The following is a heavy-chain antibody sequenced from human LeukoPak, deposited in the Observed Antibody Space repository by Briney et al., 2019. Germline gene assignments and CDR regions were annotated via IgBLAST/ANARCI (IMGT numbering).Heavy chain of an antibody. J-gene: IGHJ4*02. D-gene: IGHD2-21*02. V-gene: IGHV3-48*04. CDR1: GFTFSSYS. CDR3: ARDPSCGGDCYSSLY. CDR2: ISSSSSTI. Sequence: PGGSLRLSCAASGFTFSSYSMNWVRQAPGKGLEWVSYISSSSSTIYYADSVKGRFTISRDNAKNSLYLQMNSLRAEDTDVYYCARDPSCGGDCYSSLYWGQGTLVTVSS.